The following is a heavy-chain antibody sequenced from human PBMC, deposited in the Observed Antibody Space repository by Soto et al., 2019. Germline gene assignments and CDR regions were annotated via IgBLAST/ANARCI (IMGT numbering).Heavy chain of an antibody. J-gene: IGHJ6*02. CDR1: GFTFSSYS. D-gene: IGHD5-12*01. Sequence: GGSLRLSCAASGFTFSSYSMNWVRQAPGKGLEWVSSISSSSSYIYYADSVKGRFTISRDNAKNSLYLQMNSLRAEDTAVYYCARGRGRWLPSCYYYYYGMDVWGQGTTVTVSS. CDR3: ARGRGRWLPSCYYYYYGMDV. V-gene: IGHV3-21*01. CDR2: ISSSSSYI.